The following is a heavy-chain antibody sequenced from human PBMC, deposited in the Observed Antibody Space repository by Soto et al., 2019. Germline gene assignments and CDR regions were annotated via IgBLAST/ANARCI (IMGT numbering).Heavy chain of an antibody. V-gene: IGHV3-74*01. Sequence: GGSLRLSCAASGFSFSRYWMHWVRQAPGKGLVWVSGVSASGLNTDYADPVKGRFYISRDNSKNTLYLQMGSLRAEDMAVYYCARGGSHFDYWGQGTLVTVSS. D-gene: IGHD2-15*01. CDR3: ARGGSHFDY. CDR2: VSASGLNT. J-gene: IGHJ4*02. CDR1: GFSFSRYW.